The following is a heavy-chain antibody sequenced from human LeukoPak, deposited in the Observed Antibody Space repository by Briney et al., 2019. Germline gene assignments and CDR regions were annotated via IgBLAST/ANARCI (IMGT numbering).Heavy chain of an antibody. V-gene: IGHV1-18*01. CDR3: ARTGYCSSTSCWNFDY. CDR1: GYTFTSYG. CDR2: ISAYNGNT. D-gene: IGHD2-2*01. J-gene: IGHJ4*02. Sequence: GASVKVSCKASGYTFTSYGISWVRQAPGQGLEWMGWISAYNGNTNYAQKLQGRVTMTTDTSTSTAYMELRSLRSDDTAVYYCARTGYCSSTSCWNFDYWGQGTLVTVSS.